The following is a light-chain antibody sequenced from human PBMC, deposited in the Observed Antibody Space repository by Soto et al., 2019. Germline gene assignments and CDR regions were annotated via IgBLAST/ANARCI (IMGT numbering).Light chain of an antibody. CDR2: GAS. V-gene: IGKV3-15*01. CDR3: QQYNNWPRT. CDR1: QSVSIN. J-gene: IGKJ1*01. Sequence: ETVMTQSAATLSVSLGERATLSCRASQSVSINLAWYQQKPGQAPRLLIYGASTRVTGVPARFSGSGSGTDFTLTISSLQSEDFAIYYCQQYNNWPRTFGQGTKVEI.